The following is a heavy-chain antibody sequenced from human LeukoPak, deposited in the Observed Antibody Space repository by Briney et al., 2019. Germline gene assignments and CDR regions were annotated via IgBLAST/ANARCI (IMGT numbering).Heavy chain of an antibody. CDR3: ARGSYYDTLTGYYRGSFDS. CDR1: GGSISTYY. CDR2: VSTSGTT. Sequence: SETPSLTCTVSGGSISTYYWSWIRQPAEKGLEWIGRVSTSGTTQYNPSFKSRVTMSVDTSSNQFSLKLSSVTAADTAVYYCARGSYYDTLTGYYRGSFDSWGQGTLVTVSS. V-gene: IGHV4-4*07. J-gene: IGHJ4*02. D-gene: IGHD3-9*01.